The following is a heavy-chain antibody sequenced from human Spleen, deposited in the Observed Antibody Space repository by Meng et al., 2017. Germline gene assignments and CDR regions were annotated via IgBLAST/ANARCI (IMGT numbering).Heavy chain of an antibody. V-gene: IGHV4-39*07. D-gene: IGHD1-26*01. CDR3: AREGMGATAGD. J-gene: IGHJ4*02. CDR2: IYYSGST. CDR1: GGSISSSSYY. Sequence: SETLSLTCTVSGGSISSSSYYWGWIRQPPGKGLEWIGSIYYSGSTYYNPSLKSRVTISVDTSKNQFSLKLSSVTAADTAVYYCAREGMGATAGDWGQGTLVTVSS.